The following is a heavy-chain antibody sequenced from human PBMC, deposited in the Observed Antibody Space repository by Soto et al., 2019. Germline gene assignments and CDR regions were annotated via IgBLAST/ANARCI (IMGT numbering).Heavy chain of an antibody. J-gene: IGHJ4*02. CDR2: IIPIFGTA. D-gene: IGHD3-3*01. CDR1: GDTFNKYA. Sequence: QVQLEQSGAEVKTLGSSVKVSCKASGDTFNKYAISWVRQAPGQGLEWMGGIIPIFGTANYAPQFQDRVTITADEATSTAYMELTSLKSDDTAVYFCARGARFLDWLSFDHWGQGTLVTVSS. CDR3: ARGARFLDWLSFDH. V-gene: IGHV1-69*12.